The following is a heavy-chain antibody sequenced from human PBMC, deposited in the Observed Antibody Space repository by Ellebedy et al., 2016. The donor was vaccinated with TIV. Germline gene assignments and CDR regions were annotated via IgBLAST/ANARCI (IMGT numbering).Heavy chain of an antibody. CDR2: ISWNSGSI. Sequence: GGSLRLSXAASGFTFADYAMHWVRQAPGKGLEWVSGISWNSGSIAYADSVKGRFTISRDNSKNTLYLQMNSLRAEDTAVYYCANKRGYDIWSGYYASWGQGTLVTVSS. CDR3: ANKRGYDIWSGYYAS. CDR1: GFTFADYA. J-gene: IGHJ5*02. V-gene: IGHV3-9*01. D-gene: IGHD3-3*01.